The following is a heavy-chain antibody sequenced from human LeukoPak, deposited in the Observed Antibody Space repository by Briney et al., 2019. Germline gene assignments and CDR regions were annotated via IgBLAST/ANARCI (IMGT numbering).Heavy chain of an antibody. D-gene: IGHD3-10*01. CDR3: AKSNGYGLVDI. V-gene: IGHV4-38-2*02. J-gene: IGHJ3*02. CDR1: GYSISSGYY. Sequence: PSETLSLTCTVSGYSISSGYYWGWIRQPPGKGLEWIGNIYHSGSTYYNPSLKSRVTISVDTSKNYFSLKLSSVTAADTAVYYCAKSNGYGLVDIWGQGTMVTVSS. CDR2: IYHSGST.